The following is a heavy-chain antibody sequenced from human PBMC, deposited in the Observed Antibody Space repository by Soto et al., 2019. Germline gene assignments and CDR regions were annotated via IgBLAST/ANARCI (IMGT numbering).Heavy chain of an antibody. CDR2: INPSGGGT. V-gene: IGHV1-46*01. D-gene: IGHD2-2*01. CDR3: ARPADKIGWYYFDY. CDR1: GYTFTNYY. Sequence: QVQLVQSGAEVKKPGASVKVSCKTSGYTFTNYYMHWVRQAPGQGLEWMGIINPSGGGTTYAQKFQGRVTMTRDTSASTDYIDLSSLRSEDTAVYYCARPADKIGWYYFDYWGQGTLVTVSS. J-gene: IGHJ4*02.